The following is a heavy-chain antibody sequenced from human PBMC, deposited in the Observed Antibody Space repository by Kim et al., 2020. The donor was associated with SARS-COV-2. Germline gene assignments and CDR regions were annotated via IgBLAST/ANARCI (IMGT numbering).Heavy chain of an antibody. CDR3: ARMISTVTTRYFDY. D-gene: IGHD4-17*01. V-gene: IGHV1-69*01. Sequence: AQKLQGRVTITADESTSTAYMELSSLRSEDTAVYYCARMISTVTTRYFDYWGQGTLVTVSS. J-gene: IGHJ4*02.